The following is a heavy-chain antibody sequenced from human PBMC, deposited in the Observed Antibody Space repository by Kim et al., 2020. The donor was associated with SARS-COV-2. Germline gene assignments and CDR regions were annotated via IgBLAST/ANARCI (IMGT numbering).Heavy chain of an antibody. Sequence: GGSLRLSCAASGFTFRSYAMSWVRQAPGKGLEWVSGISGSGERTYYADSVKGRLTISRDNYKNTLDLQMNRLRAEDTAVYFCATGKWIWRDWGQGTLVT. CDR3: ATGKWIWRD. J-gene: IGHJ4*02. D-gene: IGHD5-12*01. V-gene: IGHV3-23*01. CDR1: GFTFRSYA. CDR2: ISGSGERT.